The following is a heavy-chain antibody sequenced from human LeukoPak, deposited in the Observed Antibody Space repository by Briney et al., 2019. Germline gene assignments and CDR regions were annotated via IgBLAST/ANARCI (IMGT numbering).Heavy chain of an antibody. Sequence: GGSLRLSCAASGFTFSSYSMNWVRQAPGKGLEWVLSISSSSSYMYYADSVKGRFTISRDNAKNSLYLQMNSLRAEDTAVYYCARERIAAMGWFDPWGQGTLVTVSS. D-gene: IGHD6-25*01. CDR3: ARERIAAMGWFDP. CDR1: GFTFSSYS. CDR2: ISSSSSYM. J-gene: IGHJ5*02. V-gene: IGHV3-21*01.